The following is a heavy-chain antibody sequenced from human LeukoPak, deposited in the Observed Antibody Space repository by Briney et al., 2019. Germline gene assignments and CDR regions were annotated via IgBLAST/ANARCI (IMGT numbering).Heavy chain of an antibody. Sequence: GASVKVSCKASGYTFTSYGISWVRQAPGQGLEWMGWISAYNGNTNYAQKLQGRVTMTEDTSTDTAYMELSSLRSEDTAVYYCATAPIVATMLYFDYWGQGTLVTVSS. CDR2: ISAYNGNT. J-gene: IGHJ4*02. V-gene: IGHV1-18*01. CDR1: GYTFTSYG. D-gene: IGHD5-12*01. CDR3: ATAPIVATMLYFDY.